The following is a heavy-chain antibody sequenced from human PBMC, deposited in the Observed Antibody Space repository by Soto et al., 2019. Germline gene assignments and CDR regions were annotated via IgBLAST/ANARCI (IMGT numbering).Heavy chain of an antibody. CDR2: IFSDDEK. Sequence: QVTLKESGPVLVKPTETLTLTCTVSGFSLSNARMGVSWIRQPPGKALEWLAHIFSDDEKSYSTSLKSRLTISKDTSKSQVVLTMTNMDPVDTATYYCARIRGIYYYYYYMDVWGKGTTVTVSS. D-gene: IGHD3-10*01. V-gene: IGHV2-26*01. CDR1: GFSLSNARMG. CDR3: ARIRGIYYYYYYMDV. J-gene: IGHJ6*03.